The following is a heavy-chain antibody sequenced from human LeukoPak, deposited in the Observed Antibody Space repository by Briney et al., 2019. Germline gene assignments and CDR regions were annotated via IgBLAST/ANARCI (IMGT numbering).Heavy chain of an antibody. V-gene: IGHV3-33*01. J-gene: IGHJ4*02. CDR2: IWYDGSNE. Sequence: GGSLRLSCAASGFTFSAYGMHWVRQAPGKGLEWVAVIWYDGSNEYYTDSVKGRFTISRDNSKNTLYLQMNSLRAEDTAVYYCVRGPDSGSYYPLDYWGQGTLVTVSS. CDR3: VRGPDSGSYYPLDY. CDR1: GFTFSAYG. D-gene: IGHD1-26*01.